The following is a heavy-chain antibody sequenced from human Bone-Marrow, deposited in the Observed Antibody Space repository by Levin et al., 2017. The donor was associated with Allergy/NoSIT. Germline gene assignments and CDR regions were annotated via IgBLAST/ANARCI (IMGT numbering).Heavy chain of an antibody. J-gene: IGHJ4*02. D-gene: IGHD4-23*01. V-gene: IGHV4-34*01. CDR3: ARDYGGNSGGFDY. CDR2: INHSGST. Sequence: SQTLSLTCAVYGGSFRGYYWSWIRPPPGKGLEWIGEINHSGSTNYNPSLKSRVTISVDTSKNQFSLKLSSVTAADTAVYYCARDYGGNSGGFDYWGQGTLVTVSS. CDR1: GGSFRGYY.